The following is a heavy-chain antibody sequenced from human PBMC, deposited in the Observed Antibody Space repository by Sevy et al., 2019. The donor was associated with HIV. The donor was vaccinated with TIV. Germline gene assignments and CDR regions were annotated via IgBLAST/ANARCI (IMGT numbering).Heavy chain of an antibody. J-gene: IGHJ6*02. Sequence: ASVKVSCKVSGYTLTEISMHWVRQAPGKGLEWMGGFDPEDGETIYAQKFQGRVTMTEDTSTDTAYMELSSLRSEDTAVYYCATVSDFWSGYYPPGMDVWGQGTTVTVSS. CDR1: GYTLTEIS. CDR3: ATVSDFWSGYYPPGMDV. D-gene: IGHD3-3*01. V-gene: IGHV1-24*01. CDR2: FDPEDGET.